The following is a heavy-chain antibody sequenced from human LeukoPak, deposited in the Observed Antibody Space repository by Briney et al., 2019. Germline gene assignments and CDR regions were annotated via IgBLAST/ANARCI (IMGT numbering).Heavy chain of an antibody. CDR3: ARDMVRGVITTDFDY. V-gene: IGHV3-7*01. Sequence: GGSLRLSCAASGFTFSSYWMSWVRQAPGKGLEWVANIKQDGSEKYYVDSVKGRFTISRDNAKNSLYLQMNSLRAEDTAVYYCARDMVRGVITTDFDYWGQGTLVTVSS. D-gene: IGHD3-10*01. CDR1: GFTFSSYW. J-gene: IGHJ4*02. CDR2: IKQDGSEK.